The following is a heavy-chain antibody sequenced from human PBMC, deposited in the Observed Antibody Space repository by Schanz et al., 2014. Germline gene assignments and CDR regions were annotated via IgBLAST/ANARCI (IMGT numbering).Heavy chain of an antibody. J-gene: IGHJ4*02. CDR3: ARGGAYRSPSPVFYFDY. CDR2: INPSGGNA. Sequence: QLQLVQSGAEVKRPGASAKVTCKASGNIFTNYYIHWVRQAPGQGLEWMGIINPSGGNANYARKFQGRVTMTRDTSTTTVYMDLSSLISEDTAVYYCARGGAYRSPSPVFYFDYWGQGTLVTVSS. CDR1: GNIFTNYY. D-gene: IGHD6-6*01. V-gene: IGHV1-46*01.